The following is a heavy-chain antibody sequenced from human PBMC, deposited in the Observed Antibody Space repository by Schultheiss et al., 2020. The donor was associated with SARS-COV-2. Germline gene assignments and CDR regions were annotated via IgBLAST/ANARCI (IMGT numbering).Heavy chain of an antibody. V-gene: IGHV1-2*02. D-gene: IGHD3-10*01. CDR2: INPNSAGT. Sequence: GESLKISCKTSGYTFTGYYIHWMRQAPGQGLEWMGWINPNSAGTNYPQKFQGRVTMTRDTSINTAYMELSRLRSDDTAVYYCATYGSGSINFPRPWGQGTLVTVSS. CDR1: GYTFTGYY. CDR3: ATYGSGSINFPRP. J-gene: IGHJ5*02.